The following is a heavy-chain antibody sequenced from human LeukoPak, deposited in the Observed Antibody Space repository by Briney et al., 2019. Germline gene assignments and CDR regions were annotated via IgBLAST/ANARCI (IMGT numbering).Heavy chain of an antibody. Sequence: SVKVSCKASGGTFSSYAISWVQQAPGQGLEWMGRIIPILGIANYAQKFQGRVTITADKSTSTAYMELSSPRSEDTAVYYCARGTSRGYSGYDLIYPPDYWGQGTLVTVSS. CDR1: GGTFSSYA. CDR2: IIPILGIA. J-gene: IGHJ4*02. CDR3: ARGTSRGYSGYDLIYPPDY. V-gene: IGHV1-69*04. D-gene: IGHD5-12*01.